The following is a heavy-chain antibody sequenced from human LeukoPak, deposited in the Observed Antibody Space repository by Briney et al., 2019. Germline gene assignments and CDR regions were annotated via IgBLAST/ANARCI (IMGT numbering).Heavy chain of an antibody. V-gene: IGHV3-9*03. CDR1: GFTFDDYA. CDR2: ISWNSGSI. J-gene: IGHJ6*03. Sequence: PGGSLRLSCAASGFTFDDYAMHWVRQAPGKGLEWGSGISWNSGSIGYADSVKGRFTISRDNAKNSLYLQMNSLRAEDMALYYCAKSSKDPYYYYMDVWGKGTTVTVSS. CDR3: AKSSKDPYYYYMDV. D-gene: IGHD4-11*01.